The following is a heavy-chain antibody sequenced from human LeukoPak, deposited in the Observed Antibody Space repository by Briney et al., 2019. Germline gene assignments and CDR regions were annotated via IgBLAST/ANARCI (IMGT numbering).Heavy chain of an antibody. CDR1: GGSFSGYY. J-gene: IGHJ4*02. CDR2: INHSGST. V-gene: IGHV4-34*01. Sequence: SETLSLTCAVYGGSFSGYYWSWIRQPPGKGLEWIGEINHSGSTNYNPSLKSRVTISVDTSKNQFSLKLSSVTAADTAVYYCARGKDYWGQGTLVTVSS. CDR3: ARGKDY.